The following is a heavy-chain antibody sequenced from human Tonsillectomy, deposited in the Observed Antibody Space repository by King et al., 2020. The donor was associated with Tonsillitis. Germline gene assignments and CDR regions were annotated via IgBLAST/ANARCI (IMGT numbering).Heavy chain of an antibody. CDR3: AKDRHTTSHPFFYYGMDV. J-gene: IGHJ6*02. CDR2: INPKTGVT. CDR1: AYTFSDFY. Sequence: QLVESGAEVKRPGAAVTVSCKASAYTFSDFYLHWVRQAPGQGLEWMGWINPKTGVTNYAQRFRGRVSMTRDTSITQVHMEMSSLRSDATAVYFCAKDRHTTSHPFFYYGMDVWGQGHTVTVPS. V-gene: IGHV1-2*02. D-gene: IGHD1-14*01.